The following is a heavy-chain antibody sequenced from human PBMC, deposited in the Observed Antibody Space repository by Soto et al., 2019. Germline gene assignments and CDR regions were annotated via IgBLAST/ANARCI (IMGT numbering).Heavy chain of an antibody. J-gene: IGHJ4*02. CDR3: AKGGHYCGGDCYPYNFDY. CDR2: ISYDGSNK. CDR1: GFTFISYG. Sequence: GGSLRLSCAASGFTFISYGMHWVRQAPGKGLEWVAVISYDGSNKYYADSVKGRFTISRDNSKNTLYLQMNSLRAEDTAVYYCAKGGHYCGGDCYPYNFDYWGQGTLVTVSS. D-gene: IGHD2-21*02. V-gene: IGHV3-30*18.